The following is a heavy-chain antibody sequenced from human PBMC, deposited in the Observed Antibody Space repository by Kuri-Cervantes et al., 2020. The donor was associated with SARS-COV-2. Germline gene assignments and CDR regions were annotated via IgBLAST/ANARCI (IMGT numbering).Heavy chain of an antibody. CDR1: GFSLTTSGMC. CDR3: ARTMVRGVTITRAWFDP. J-gene: IGHJ5*01. V-gene: IGHV2-70*11. Sequence: SGPTLVKPTQTLTLTCTFSGFSLTTSGMCVAWIRQPPGQAPEWLARIDWDDERYYSSSLRTRLTISKDTSKSQVVLTMTNMDPVDTATYYCARTMVRGVTITRAWFDPWGQGTLVTVSS. D-gene: IGHD3-10*01. CDR2: IDWDDER.